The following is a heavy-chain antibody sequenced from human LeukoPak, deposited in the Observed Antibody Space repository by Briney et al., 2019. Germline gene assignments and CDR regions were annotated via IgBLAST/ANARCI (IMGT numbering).Heavy chain of an antibody. J-gene: IGHJ3*02. V-gene: IGHV3-23*01. CDR2: ISGSGGST. CDR1: GFIFSSYA. D-gene: IGHD3-22*01. Sequence: GGSLRLSCAASGFIFSSYAISWVRQAPGKGLEWVSAISGSGGSTYYADSVKGRFTISRDNSKNTMYLQMNSLRAEDTAVYQCAKGRYYHDISDAFEIWGQGTMVTVSS. CDR3: AKGRYYHDISDAFEI.